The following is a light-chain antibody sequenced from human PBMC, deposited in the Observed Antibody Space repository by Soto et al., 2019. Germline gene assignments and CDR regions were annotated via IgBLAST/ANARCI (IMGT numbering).Light chain of an antibody. Sequence: ALTQPPSVSGSPGQSVAISCTGTSSDVGGSNGVSWYQQPPGTAPKLIIYDVSNRPSGVPDRFSGSKSGNTASLIISGLQAEDEGDYYCSSYTSSSTYVFGTGTKVTV. CDR2: DVS. J-gene: IGLJ1*01. V-gene: IGLV2-18*02. CDR3: SSYTSSSTYV. CDR1: SSDVGGSNG.